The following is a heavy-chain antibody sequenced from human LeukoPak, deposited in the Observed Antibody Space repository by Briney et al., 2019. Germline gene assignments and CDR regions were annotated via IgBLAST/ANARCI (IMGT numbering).Heavy chain of an antibody. CDR2: ISGSGGST. CDR1: GFTFSSYA. J-gene: IGHJ4*02. CDR3: AKSLGGTPYYFDY. D-gene: IGHD3-16*01. V-gene: IGHV3-23*01. Sequence: PGGSLRLSCAASGFTFSSYAMSWVRQAPGKGLEWVSAISGSGGSTCYADSVKGRFTISRDNSKNTLYLQMNSLRAEDTAVYYCAKSLGGTPYYFDYWGQGTLVTVSS.